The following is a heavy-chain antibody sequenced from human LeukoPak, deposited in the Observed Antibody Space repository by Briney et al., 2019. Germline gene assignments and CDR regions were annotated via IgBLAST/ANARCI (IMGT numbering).Heavy chain of an antibody. D-gene: IGHD3-9*01. CDR2: ISSSSSYI. V-gene: IGHV3-21*01. J-gene: IGHJ3*02. Sequence: GGSLRLSCAASGFTFSSYSMNWVRQAPGKGLEWVSSISSSSSYIYYADSAKGRFTISRDNAKNSLYLQMNSLRAEDTAVYYCASPVYDILTGYQNDAFDIWGQGTMVTVSS. CDR1: GFTFSSYS. CDR3: ASPVYDILTGYQNDAFDI.